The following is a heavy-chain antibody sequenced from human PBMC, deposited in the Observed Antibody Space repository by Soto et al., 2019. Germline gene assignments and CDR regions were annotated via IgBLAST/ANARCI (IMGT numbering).Heavy chain of an antibody. J-gene: IGHJ3*02. CDR3: ASLNYYGSGSSDAFDI. CDR1: GYSFTSYW. V-gene: IGHV5-51*01. CDR2: IYPGDSDT. D-gene: IGHD3-10*01. Sequence: GESLKISCKGSGYSFTSYWIGWVRQMPGKGLEWMGIIYPGDSDTRYSPSFQGQVTISADKSISTAYLQWSSLKASDTAMYYCASLNYYGSGSSDAFDIGGQGTMVTVSS.